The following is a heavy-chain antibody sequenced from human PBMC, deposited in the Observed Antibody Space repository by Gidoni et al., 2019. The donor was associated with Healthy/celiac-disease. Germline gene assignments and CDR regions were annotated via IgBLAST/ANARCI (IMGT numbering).Heavy chain of an antibody. CDR1: GYTFPSYG. CDR2: ISADNGNT. J-gene: IGHJ4*02. V-gene: IGHV1-18*01. Sequence: QLQLVQSGAEVKKPGASVKVSCKASGYTFPSYGISWVRQAPGQGLEWMGWISADNGNTNYAQKLQGRVTMTTDTSTSTAYMELRSLRSDDTAVYYCARVITTVVTPGFDYWGQGTLVTVSS. CDR3: ARVITTVVTPGFDY. D-gene: IGHD4-17*01.